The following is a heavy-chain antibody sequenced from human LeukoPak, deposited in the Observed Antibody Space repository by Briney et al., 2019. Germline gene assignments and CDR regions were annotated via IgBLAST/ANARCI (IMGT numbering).Heavy chain of an antibody. V-gene: IGHV3-23*01. Sequence: GGSLRLSCAASGFSFSSYAMSWVRQTPGTGLEWVATITLTGSRTYFPDSVKGRFTLSRDNSKSMLYLQMNSLRAEDTALYYCAKGKAEAYPYNFDNWGQGILVTVSS. CDR3: AKGKAEAYPYNFDN. D-gene: IGHD1-1*01. J-gene: IGHJ4*02. CDR2: ITLTGSRT. CDR1: GFSFSSYA.